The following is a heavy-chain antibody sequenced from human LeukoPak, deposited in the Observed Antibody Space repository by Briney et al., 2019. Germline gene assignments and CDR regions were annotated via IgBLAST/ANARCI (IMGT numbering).Heavy chain of an antibody. V-gene: IGHV4-59*01. J-gene: IGHJ3*01. CDR2: IYDSGST. CDR3: ARSREIREGNAFDF. CDR1: GGSISIYY. Sequence: SETLSLTCTVSGGSISIYYWSWIRQPPGKGLEWIGYIYDSGSTNYNPSLKSRVTISVDTSKDQFSLKLSSVNAADTAVYYCARSREIREGNAFDFWGQGTMVTVSS. D-gene: IGHD3-10*01.